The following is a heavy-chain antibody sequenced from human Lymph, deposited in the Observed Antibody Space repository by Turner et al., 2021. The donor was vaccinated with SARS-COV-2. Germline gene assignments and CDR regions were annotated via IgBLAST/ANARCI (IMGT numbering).Heavy chain of an antibody. J-gene: IGHJ6*02. D-gene: IGHD3-3*01. Sequence: QVQLVASGGGVVQPGRSLRLSCAASGFTFSSYGMHWVRQAPGKGLGWVAVISYDGSNKYYADSVKGRFTISRDNSKNTLYLQMNSLRAEDTAVYYCAKVRSIFGVVIGGMDVWGQGTTVTVSS. CDR2: ISYDGSNK. CDR3: AKVRSIFGVVIGGMDV. V-gene: IGHV3-30*18. CDR1: GFTFSSYG.